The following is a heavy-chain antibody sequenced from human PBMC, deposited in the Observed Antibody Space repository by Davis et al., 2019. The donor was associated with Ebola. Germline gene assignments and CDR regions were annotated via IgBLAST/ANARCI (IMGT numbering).Heavy chain of an antibody. CDR3: ARGTAGTLFYYGMDV. CDR2: IIPIFGTA. Sequence: SVKVSCKASGGTFSSYAISWVRQAPGQGLEWMGGIIPIFGTANYAQKFQGRVTITADESTSTAYMELSSLRSEDTAVYYCARGTAGTLFYYGMDVWGQGTTVTVSS. CDR1: GGTFSSYA. J-gene: IGHJ6*02. V-gene: IGHV1-69*13. D-gene: IGHD2-21*01.